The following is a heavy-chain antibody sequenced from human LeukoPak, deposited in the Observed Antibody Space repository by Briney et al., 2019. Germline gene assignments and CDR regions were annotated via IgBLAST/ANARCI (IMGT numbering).Heavy chain of an antibody. J-gene: IGHJ3*02. V-gene: IGHV1-2*02. CDR1: GGTFSSYA. D-gene: IGHD3-22*01. CDR3: ARGEYVISGYRNDAFDM. CDR2: INPNSGAT. Sequence: ASVKVSCKASGGTFSSYAISWVRQAPGQRLEWMGWINPNSGATKYAQKFQGRVTMTRDTSISTAYMELSRLTSDDTAVYYCARGEYVISGYRNDAFDMWGQGTMVTVSS.